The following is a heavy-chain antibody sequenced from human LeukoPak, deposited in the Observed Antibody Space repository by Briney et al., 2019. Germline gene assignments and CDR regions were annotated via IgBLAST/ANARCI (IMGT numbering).Heavy chain of an antibody. CDR1: GFTFSSYS. J-gene: IGHJ4*02. D-gene: IGHD3-22*01. Sequence: GGSLRLSCAASGFTFSSYSMNWVRQAPGKGLEWVSYISSSSSTIYYADSVKGRFTISRDNSKNSLYLQMNSLRAEDTALYYCAREYYDSSGYYYRMGLDYWGQGTLVTVSS. CDR3: AREYYDSSGYYYRMGLDY. V-gene: IGHV3-48*04. CDR2: ISSSSSTI.